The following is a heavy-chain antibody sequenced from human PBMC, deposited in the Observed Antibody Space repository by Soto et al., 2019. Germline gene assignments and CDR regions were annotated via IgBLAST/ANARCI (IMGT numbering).Heavy chain of an antibody. J-gene: IGHJ6*02. D-gene: IGHD6-19*01. CDR3: ASTAYSSGWPYYYYYGMDV. V-gene: IGHV3-30-3*01. Sequence: QVQLVESGGGVVQPGRSLRLSCAASGFTFSSYAMHWVRQAPGKGLEWVAVISYDGSNKYYADSVKGRFTISRDNSKNTLYLQMNSLRAEDTAVYYCASTAYSSGWPYYYYYGMDVWGQGTTVTVSS. CDR1: GFTFSSYA. CDR2: ISYDGSNK.